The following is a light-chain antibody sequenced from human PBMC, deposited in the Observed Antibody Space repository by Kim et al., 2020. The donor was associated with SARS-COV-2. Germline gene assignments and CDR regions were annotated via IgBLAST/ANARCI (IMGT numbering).Light chain of an antibody. Sequence: GPTFTISSTGTGSDVGGYTYVSWYQPHPGKAPKLMIYDVSNRPSGVSNRFSGSKSGNTASLTISGLQAEDEADYYCSSYTSSSTLVFGTGTKVTVL. CDR3: SSYTSSSTLV. CDR1: GSDVGGYTY. CDR2: DVS. J-gene: IGLJ1*01. V-gene: IGLV2-14*03.